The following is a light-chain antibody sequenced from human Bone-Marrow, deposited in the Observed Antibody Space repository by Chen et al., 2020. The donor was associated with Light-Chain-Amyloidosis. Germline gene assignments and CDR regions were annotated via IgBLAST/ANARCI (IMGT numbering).Light chain of an antibody. CDR1: SSDIGTYNY. Sequence: QSALTQPASVSGSPRPSITISCTGTSSDIGTYNYVSWYQPHPGKSPKLILYDVTNRPSGVSNRLSGSKSGNTASLTISGLQTGEEADYYCTTYTVTSTLYVFGTGTKVTVL. V-gene: IGLV2-14*03. J-gene: IGLJ1*01. CDR2: DVT. CDR3: TTYTVTSTLYV.